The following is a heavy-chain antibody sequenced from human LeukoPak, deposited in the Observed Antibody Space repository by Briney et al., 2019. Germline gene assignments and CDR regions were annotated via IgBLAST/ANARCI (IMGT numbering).Heavy chain of an antibody. D-gene: IGHD2-15*01. CDR3: AKASLGHCSGVSCYHFDY. J-gene: IGHJ4*02. Sequence: GGSLRLSCAASGFTFSSFAMSWVRQPPGKGLEWVAALSGSGPGTYCPASVRGRFIISRDNSKNTLYLQMSSLRAEDTAIYYCAKASLGHCSGVSCYHFDYWGQGTLVTVSS. CDR2: LSGSGPGT. CDR1: GFTFSSFA. V-gene: IGHV3-23*01.